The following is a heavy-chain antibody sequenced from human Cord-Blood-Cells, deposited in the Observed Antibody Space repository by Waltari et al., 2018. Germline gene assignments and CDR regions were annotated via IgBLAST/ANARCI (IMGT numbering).Heavy chain of an antibody. J-gene: IGHJ3*02. CDR2: FDPEDGET. Sequence: QVQLVQSGAEVKKPGSSVKVSCKVSGYNLTELSMHWVRPVLGKGLEWMGGFDPEDGETIYAQKFQGRVTMTEDTSTDTAYMELSSLRSEDTAVYYCATDSPVLVATFDAFDIWGQGTMVTVSS. CDR3: ATDSPVLVATFDAFDI. CDR1: GYNLTELS. V-gene: IGHV1-24*01. D-gene: IGHD5-12*01.